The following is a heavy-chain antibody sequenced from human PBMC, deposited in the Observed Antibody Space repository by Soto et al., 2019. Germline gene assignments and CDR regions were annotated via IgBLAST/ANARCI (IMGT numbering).Heavy chain of an antibody. V-gene: IGHV1-69*13. Sequence: SVKVSCKASGVTFSRYAISWVRQAPGQGLEWMGGIIPIFGTANYAQKFQGRVTITADESTSTAYMELSSLRSEDTAVYYCAALRGNYYYYGMDVWGQGTTVTVSS. J-gene: IGHJ6*02. CDR2: IIPIFGTA. D-gene: IGHD3-16*01. CDR3: AALRGNYYYYGMDV. CDR1: GVTFSRYA.